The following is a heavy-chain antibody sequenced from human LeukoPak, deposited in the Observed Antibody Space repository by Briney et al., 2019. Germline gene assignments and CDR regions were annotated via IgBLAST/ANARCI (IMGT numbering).Heavy chain of an antibody. CDR3: ARVFRGSGSYYVIGTFDL. D-gene: IGHD3-10*01. J-gene: IGHJ5*02. V-gene: IGHV3-11*01. CDR1: GFTFSDYY. Sequence: PGGSLRLSCAASGFTFSDYYMTWIRQAPGKGLEWVSYISSSVTTIYYADSVMGRFTISRDNDKNSMYLQMYRLRAEDTAVYYCARVFRGSGSYYVIGTFDLWGQGTLVTVSS. CDR2: ISSSVTTI.